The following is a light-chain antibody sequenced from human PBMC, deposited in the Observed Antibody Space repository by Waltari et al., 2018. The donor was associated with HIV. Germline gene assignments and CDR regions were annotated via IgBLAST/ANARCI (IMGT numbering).Light chain of an antibody. CDR1: RTVLYHSDNKNY. J-gene: IGKJ4*01. Sequence: DIVMTQSPDSLAVSLGETVSINCKSSRTVLYHSDNKNYLAWYQHKPGQAPRVLISWAATRAVMVPSSIPALGVPERFSRSGSGTNFSLSISGLQEDDVAIYYCQQYFSLPPTFGGGTRVERK. CDR2: WAA. V-gene: IGKV4-1*01. CDR3: QQYFSLPPT.